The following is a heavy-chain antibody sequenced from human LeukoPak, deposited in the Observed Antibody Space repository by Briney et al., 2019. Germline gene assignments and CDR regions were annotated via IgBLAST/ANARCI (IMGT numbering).Heavy chain of an antibody. D-gene: IGHD3-9*01. J-gene: IGHJ6*03. CDR2: ISSSSSYI. CDR3: ARAYYDILTGYYDPDSFYYYYMDV. CDR1: GFTFSSYS. V-gene: IGHV3-21*01. Sequence: GGSLRLSCAASGFTFSSYSMNWVRQAPGRGLEWVSSISSSSSYIYYADSVKGRFTISRDNAKNSLYLQMNSLRAEDTAVYYCARAYYDILTGYYDPDSFYYYYMDVWGKGTTVTVSS.